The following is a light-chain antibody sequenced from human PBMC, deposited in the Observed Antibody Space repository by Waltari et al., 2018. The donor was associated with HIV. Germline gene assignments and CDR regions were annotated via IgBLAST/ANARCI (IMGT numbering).Light chain of an antibody. CDR2: WAS. V-gene: IGKV4-1*01. CDR3: QQYYSTPWT. CDR1: QSDLYRSNTRNY. J-gene: IGKJ1*01. Sequence: DIVLTQSPDSLVVSLGERATINCKYSQSDLYRSNTRNYLAWYHQKPGQPPRLLIFWASTREAGVPDRFSGRGSGTDFTLTLSSLQAEDVAVYYCQQYYSTPWTFCQGTKVEI.